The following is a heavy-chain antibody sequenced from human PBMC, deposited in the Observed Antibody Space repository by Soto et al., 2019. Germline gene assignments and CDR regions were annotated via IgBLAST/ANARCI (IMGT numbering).Heavy chain of an antibody. V-gene: IGHV1-3*01. Sequence: QVQLVQSGAEVKKPGASVQVSCKASGYTFTSYAMHWVRQAPGQRLEWMGWINAGNGNTKYSQKFQGRVTITRDTSASTAYMELSSLRSEDTAVYYCARGVGSGLSDYWGQGTLVTVSS. D-gene: IGHD1-26*01. CDR1: GYTFTSYA. J-gene: IGHJ4*02. CDR3: ARGVGSGLSDY. CDR2: INAGNGNT.